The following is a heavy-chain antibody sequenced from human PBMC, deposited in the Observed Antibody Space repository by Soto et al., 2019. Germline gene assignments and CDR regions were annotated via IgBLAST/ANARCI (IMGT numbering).Heavy chain of an antibody. J-gene: IGHJ5*02. V-gene: IGHV4-34*01. Sequence: QVQLQQWGAGLLKPSETLSLTCAVYGGSFSSYYWSWIRQPPGKGLEWIGEINHGGSTNYNPSPKSRVTRSVDTSKNQFSLKLSSVTAADTAVYYCARDRKLITMVRGVSLWFDPWGQVTLVTVSS. CDR1: GGSFSSYY. D-gene: IGHD3-10*01. CDR2: INHGGST. CDR3: ARDRKLITMVRGVSLWFDP.